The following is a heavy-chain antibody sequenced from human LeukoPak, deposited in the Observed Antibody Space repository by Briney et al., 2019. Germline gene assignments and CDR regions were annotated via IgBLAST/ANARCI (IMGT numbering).Heavy chain of an antibody. V-gene: IGHV3-33*06. CDR3: AKDAQRGFDYSNSLES. J-gene: IGHJ5*01. CDR2: IWSDGSNR. D-gene: IGHD4-11*01. CDR1: GFTFSHFG. Sequence: PGGSLRLSCSTSGFTFSHFGMHWVRQAPGKGLEWVAVIWSDGSNRYCGDSVKGRFTISRDNSENSVYLHMNNLRVEDTAVYYCAKDAQRGFDYSNSLESWGQGTLVIVSS.